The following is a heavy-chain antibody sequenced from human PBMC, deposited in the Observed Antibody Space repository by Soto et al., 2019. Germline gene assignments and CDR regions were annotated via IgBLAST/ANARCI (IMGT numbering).Heavy chain of an antibody. Sequence: PSETLSLTWTGGGGSIRGYYWIWIRHPPRKRLEWIGYINYFGRTNYNPSLKSRVTISVDTSREQFFLRLDSVTAADTAVYYCARYFDWPSAFDIWGQGTMVTVSS. J-gene: IGHJ3*02. V-gene: IGHV4-59*12. CDR1: GGSIRGYY. CDR3: ARYFDWPSAFDI. D-gene: IGHD3-9*01. CDR2: INYFGRT.